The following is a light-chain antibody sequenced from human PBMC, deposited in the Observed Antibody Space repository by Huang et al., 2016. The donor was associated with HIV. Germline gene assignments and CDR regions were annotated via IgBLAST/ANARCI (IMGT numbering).Light chain of an antibody. CDR2: TAS. CDR3: QQSYSDLLT. J-gene: IGKJ4*01. Sequence: DIQMTQSPSSLSASVGDRVTITCRASQSISNYLNWYQQKPGKAPKVLIYTASNLQSGFPSRFSVSGSGTDFTLTISSLQPADFATYYCQQSYSDLLTFGGGTKVDI. V-gene: IGKV1-39*01. CDR1: QSISNY.